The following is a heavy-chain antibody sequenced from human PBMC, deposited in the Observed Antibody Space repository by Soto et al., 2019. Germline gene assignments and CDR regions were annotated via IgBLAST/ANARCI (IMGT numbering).Heavy chain of an antibody. CDR1: GSPISTGGYY. J-gene: IGHJ6*02. D-gene: IGHD5-12*01. CDR3: ARGRYSGYVSYGMDV. Sequence: SDTLSLTFTLSGSPISTGGYYWSWIRQHPGKGLEWIGYIYYSGSTYYNPSLKSRVTISVDTSKNQFSLKLSSVTAADTAVYYCARGRYSGYVSYGMDVWGQGTTVT. CDR2: IYYSGST. V-gene: IGHV4-31*02.